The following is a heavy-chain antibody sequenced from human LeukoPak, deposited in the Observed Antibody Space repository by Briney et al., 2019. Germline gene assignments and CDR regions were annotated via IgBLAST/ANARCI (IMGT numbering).Heavy chain of an antibody. V-gene: IGHV3-23*01. J-gene: IGHJ4*02. D-gene: IGHD4-17*01. CDR2: ISGSGGST. CDR1: GFTFSSYA. Sequence: GGSLRLTCAASGFTFSSYAMSWVRQAPGKGLEWVSAISGSGGSTYYADSVKGRFTVSRDNSKNTLYLQMNSLRAEDTAVYYCAKVYDYGDYASAIFDYWGQGTLVTVSS. CDR3: AKVYDYGDYASAIFDY.